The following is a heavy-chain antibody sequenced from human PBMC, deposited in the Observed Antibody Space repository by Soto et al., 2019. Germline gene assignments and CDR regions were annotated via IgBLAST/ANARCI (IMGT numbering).Heavy chain of an antibody. Sequence: SETLSLTCTVSGDSITTSYWSWSRQSPWKGLEWIGYIYCSGSTNYNPSLNSRVTISVNTSKRHFSLNLTSVTAADTAVYYCARVKSGAAFDYWGQGTLVTVSS. CDR3: ARVKSGAAFDY. V-gene: IGHV4-59*01. CDR2: IYCSGST. D-gene: IGHD1-26*01. J-gene: IGHJ4*02. CDR1: GDSITTSY.